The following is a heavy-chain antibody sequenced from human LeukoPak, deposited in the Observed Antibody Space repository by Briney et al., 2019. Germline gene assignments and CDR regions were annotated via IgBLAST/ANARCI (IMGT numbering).Heavy chain of an antibody. Sequence: GGSLRLSCAASGFTFSSYAMHWVRQAPGKGLEWVAVISYDGSNKYYADSVKGRFTISRDNSKNTLYLQMNSLKTEDTAVYYCTTGVYSYGNFDYWGQGTLVTVSS. V-gene: IGHV3-30-3*01. CDR2: ISYDGSNK. D-gene: IGHD5-18*01. J-gene: IGHJ4*02. CDR3: TTGVYSYGNFDY. CDR1: GFTFSSYA.